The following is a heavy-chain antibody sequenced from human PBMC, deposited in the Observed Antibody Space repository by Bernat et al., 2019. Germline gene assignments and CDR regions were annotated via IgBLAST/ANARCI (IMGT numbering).Heavy chain of an antibody. J-gene: IGHJ4*02. CDR1: GFTFSSYA. D-gene: IGHD3-22*01. CDR3: AKEDYYDSSGYYYYFDY. Sequence: EVQLLESGGGLVQPGGSLRLSCAASGFTFSSYAMSWVRQAPGKGLEWVSAISGSGGSTYYADSVKGRFTISRDNSKNTLYLQMNSLRAEDTAVYYCAKEDYYDSSGYYYYFDYWGQGTLVTVSS. CDR2: ISGSGGST. V-gene: IGHV3-23*01.